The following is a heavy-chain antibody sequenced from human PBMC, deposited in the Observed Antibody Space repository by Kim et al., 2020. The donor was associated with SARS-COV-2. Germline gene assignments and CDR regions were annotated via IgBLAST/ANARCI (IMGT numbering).Heavy chain of an antibody. Sequence: GGSLRLSCAASGFIFSSYPMNWVRHAPGKGLEWVASISHDSFFISPADSVKGRFTISRDNAKNSLYLQLKSLRAEDTAVYFCARDLNWDIDYCGRGPLV. CDR1: GFIFSSYP. CDR3: ARDLNWDIDY. D-gene: IGHD7-27*01. CDR2: ISHDSFFI. V-gene: IGHV3-21*01. J-gene: IGHJ4*02.